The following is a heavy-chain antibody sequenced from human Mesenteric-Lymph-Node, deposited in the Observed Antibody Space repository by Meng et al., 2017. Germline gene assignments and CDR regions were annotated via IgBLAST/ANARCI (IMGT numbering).Heavy chain of an antibody. D-gene: IGHD1-7*01. Sequence: EVQLVESGGGLVQPGGSLRLSCAASGLTVSSNYMTWVRQAPGKGLEWVSVIYSDDNTYYADSVRGRFTISRDKSKNTLFLQMNSLRVEDTAMYYCARDSTGNTADYWGQGTLVTVSS. V-gene: IGHV3-66*01. CDR1: GLTVSSNY. CDR3: ARDSTGNTADY. J-gene: IGHJ4*02. CDR2: IYSDDNT.